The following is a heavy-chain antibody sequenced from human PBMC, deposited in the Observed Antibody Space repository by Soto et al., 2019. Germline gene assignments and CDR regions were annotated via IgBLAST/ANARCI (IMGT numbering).Heavy chain of an antibody. CDR3: ARARPDDYYYYGMDV. J-gene: IGHJ6*02. CDR2: ISSSSSYI. CDR1: GFTFSSYS. V-gene: IGHV3-21*01. Sequence: EVQLVESGGGLVKHGGSLRLSCAASGFTFSSYSMNWVRQAPGKGLEWVSSISSSSSYIYYADSVKGRFTISRDNAKNSLYLQMYSLRAEDTAVYYCARARPDDYYYYGMDVWGQGTTVTVSS.